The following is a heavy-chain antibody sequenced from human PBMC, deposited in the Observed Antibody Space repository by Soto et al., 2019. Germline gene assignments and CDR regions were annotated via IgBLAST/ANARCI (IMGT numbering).Heavy chain of an antibody. J-gene: IGHJ5*02. D-gene: IGHD2-2*01. CDR3: AKAPRQLPKYNWFDP. V-gene: IGHV3-23*01. CDR1: GFTFSSYA. CDR2: ISGSGGST. Sequence: GGSLRLSCAASGFTFSSYAMSWVRQAPGKGLEWVSAISGSGGSTYYADSVKGRFTISRDNSKNTLYLQMNSLRAEDTAVYYCAKAPRQLPKYNWFDPWGQGTLDTVSS.